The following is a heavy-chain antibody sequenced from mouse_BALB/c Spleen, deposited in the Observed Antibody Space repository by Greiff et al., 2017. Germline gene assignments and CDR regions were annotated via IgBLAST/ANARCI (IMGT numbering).Heavy chain of an antibody. CDR3: ARRGNYYRYDGGYAMDY. D-gene: IGHD2-14*01. J-gene: IGHJ4*01. Sequence: EVKLMESGGGLVQPGGSLKLSCAASGFDFSRYWMSWVRQAPGKGLEWIGEINPDSSTINYTPSLKDKFIISRDNAKNTLYLQMSKVRSEDTALYYCARRGNYYRYDGGYAMDYWGQGTSVTVSS. CDR2: INPDSSTI. CDR1: GFDFSRYW. V-gene: IGHV4-1*02.